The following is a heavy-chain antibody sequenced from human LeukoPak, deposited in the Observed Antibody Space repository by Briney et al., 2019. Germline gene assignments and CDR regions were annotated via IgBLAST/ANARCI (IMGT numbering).Heavy chain of an antibody. V-gene: IGHV1-69*04. D-gene: IGHD5-18*01. CDR1: GGTFSSYA. CDR2: IIPILGIA. J-gene: IGHJ5*02. Sequence: ASVKVSCKASGGTFSSYAISWVRQAPGQGLEWMGRIIPILGIANYAQKFQGRVTITADKSTSTAYMELSSLRSEDTAVYYCARDLGPRGYSYGSHRPAYNWFDPWGQGTLVTVSS. CDR3: ARDLGPRGYSYGSHRPAYNWFDP.